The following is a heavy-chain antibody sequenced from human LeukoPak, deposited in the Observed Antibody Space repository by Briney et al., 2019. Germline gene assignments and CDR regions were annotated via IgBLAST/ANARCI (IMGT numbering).Heavy chain of an antibody. Sequence: PSETLSLTCTVSGDSINSANYYWTWVRQPAWKGLELIGRIYTSGSTNYNPSLKSRVTISVDTSKNQFSLRLTSVTAADTAVYYCARARYCTGGACRLPDVFDIWGQGTIVTVSS. V-gene: IGHV4-61*02. CDR3: ARARYCTGGACRLPDVFDI. CDR1: GDSINSANYY. J-gene: IGHJ3*02. CDR2: IYTSGST. D-gene: IGHD2-8*02.